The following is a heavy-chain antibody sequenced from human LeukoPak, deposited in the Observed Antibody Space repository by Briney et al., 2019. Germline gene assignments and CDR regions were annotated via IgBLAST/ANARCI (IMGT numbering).Heavy chain of an antibody. Sequence: PGGSLRLSCVAPGVTFDDYAMHLVRQVPGEGPEWVSGIRWNSGSIGYADSVKRRFTISRDNARYFLYLQMNSLRGDDTALYYCANSRTTVTKPFDYWGQGIPVTVSS. CDR2: IRWNSGSI. V-gene: IGHV3-9*01. J-gene: IGHJ4*02. CDR3: ANSRTTVTKPFDY. D-gene: IGHD4-17*01. CDR1: GVTFDDYA.